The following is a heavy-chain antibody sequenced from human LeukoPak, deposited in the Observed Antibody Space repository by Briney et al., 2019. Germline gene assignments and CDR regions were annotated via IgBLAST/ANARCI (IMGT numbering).Heavy chain of an antibody. CDR2: INGGGDGT. CDR3: ANSEFYISGKYSDLHK. CDR1: GLTFSTYV. D-gene: IGHD2/OR15-2a*01. J-gene: IGHJ4*02. Sequence: PGGSLRLSCAASGLTFSTYVMNWVRQAPGKGLEWASTINGGGDGTYYADSVRGRITVSRDNSRNTLYLQMNFLGAEDTAVYYCANSEFYISGKYSDLHKWGEGALGTVSS. V-gene: IGHV3-23*01.